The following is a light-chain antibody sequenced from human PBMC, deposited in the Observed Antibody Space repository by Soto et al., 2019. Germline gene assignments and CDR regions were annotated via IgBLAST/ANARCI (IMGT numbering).Light chain of an antibody. J-gene: IGKJ1*01. CDR1: QSVSSN. Sequence: ELVLTQSPATLSVSPGGRATLSCRASQSVSSNLAWYQQKPGQAPRLLIYGASTRATGIPARFSGSGSGTEFTLTISSLQSEDFAVYYCQQYNNWPPWKFGQGTKVDIK. V-gene: IGKV3-15*01. CDR2: GAS. CDR3: QQYNNWPPWK.